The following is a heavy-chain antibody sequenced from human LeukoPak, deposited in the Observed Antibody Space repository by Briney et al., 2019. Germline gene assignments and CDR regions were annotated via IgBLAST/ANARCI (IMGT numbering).Heavy chain of an antibody. Sequence: SETLSLTCTVSGGSISINNYYWGWIRQPPGKGLEWIGSIFYSGSTYYSPSLKSRVTISVDTSKNQFSLKLSSVTAADTAVYYCASHSHNGADDYWGQGTLVTVSS. CDR1: GGSISINNYY. J-gene: IGHJ4*02. CDR3: ASHSHNGADDY. CDR2: IFYSGST. V-gene: IGHV4-39*01. D-gene: IGHD2-8*01.